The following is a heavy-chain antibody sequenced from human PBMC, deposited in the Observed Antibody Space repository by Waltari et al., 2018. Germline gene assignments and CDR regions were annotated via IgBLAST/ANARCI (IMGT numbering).Heavy chain of an antibody. CDR3: ARKAGSGYPYGPFYYDN. V-gene: IGHV3-74*01. J-gene: IGHJ4*02. Sequence: EVHLAESGGGVVQPGGSLRLSCTGSGFRFGDYWMHWVRQAPGKGLEGVARINVDGGYISYGDSLKGRFTISRDNAKNTVFLQLNSLRADDTAVYFCARKAGSGYPYGPFYYDNWGQGTLVTVSS. D-gene: IGHD5-12*01. CDR1: GFRFGDYW. CDR2: INVDGGYI.